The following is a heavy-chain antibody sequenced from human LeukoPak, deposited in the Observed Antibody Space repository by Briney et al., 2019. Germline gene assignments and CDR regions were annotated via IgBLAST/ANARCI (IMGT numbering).Heavy chain of an antibody. V-gene: IGHV4-59*08. D-gene: IGHD3-3*01. CDR1: GGSISSYY. Sequence: SETLSLTCTVSGGSISSYYWSWIRQPPGKGLEWIGYIYYSGSTNYNPSLKSRVTISVDTSKNQFSLKLSSVTAADTAVYYCARRYYDFWSGYREENWFDPWGQGTLVTVSS. J-gene: IGHJ5*02. CDR3: ARRYYDFWSGYREENWFDP. CDR2: IYYSGST.